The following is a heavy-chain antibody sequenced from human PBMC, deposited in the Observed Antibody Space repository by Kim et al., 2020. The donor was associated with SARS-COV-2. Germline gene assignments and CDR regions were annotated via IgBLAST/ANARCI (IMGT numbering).Heavy chain of an antibody. J-gene: IGHJ4*02. D-gene: IGHD1-26*01. Sequence: GGSLRLSCVTSGFTFEDYAMHWVRQAPGRGLEWVSLISWDGSDIYYEDSVKGRFTISRDNAKNSLYLKMNSLRPEDTAFYYCAKDIGFSVLGATDGMIDYWGRGPLVTVP. CDR2: ISWDGSDI. V-gene: IGHV3-43D*03. CDR3: AKDIGFSVLGATDGMIDY. CDR1: GFTFEDYA.